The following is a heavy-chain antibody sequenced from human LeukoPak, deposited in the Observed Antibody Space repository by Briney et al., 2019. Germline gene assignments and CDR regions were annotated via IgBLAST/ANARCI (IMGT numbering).Heavy chain of an antibody. D-gene: IGHD3-3*01. V-gene: IGHV3-74*01. CDR2: INPDGSST. CDR1: GFTFRSYW. CDR3: ATLTFLEWLH. Sequence: GGSLRLSCAASGFTFRSYWMHWVRQAPGKGLVWVSRINPDGSSTNYADSVRGRFTISRDNAKNTLYLQMNSLRAEDTAVYYCATLTFLEWLHWGQGTLVTVSS. J-gene: IGHJ4*02.